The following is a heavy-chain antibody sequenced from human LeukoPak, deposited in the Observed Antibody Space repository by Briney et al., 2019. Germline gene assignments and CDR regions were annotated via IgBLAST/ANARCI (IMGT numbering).Heavy chain of an antibody. CDR2: ISLSGVT. D-gene: IGHD1-1*01. CDR1: GGSISSTNW. Sequence: SETLSLTCGVSGGSISSTNWWSWVRQPPGQGLEWIGEISLSGVTNYNPSLKSRVTISVDKSKNQFSLKLTSVTAADTAVYYCARIGNYYFDYWGQGTLVTVSS. V-gene: IGHV4-4*02. J-gene: IGHJ4*02. CDR3: ARIGNYYFDY.